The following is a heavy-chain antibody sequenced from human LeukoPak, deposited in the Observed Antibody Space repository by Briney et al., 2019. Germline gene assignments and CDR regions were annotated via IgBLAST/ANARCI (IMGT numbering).Heavy chain of an antibody. CDR2: INPSGGGT. V-gene: IGHV1-46*01. Sequence: ASVKVSCKASGYTFTSYYMHWVRQAPGQGLEWMGIINPSGGGTSYAQKFQGRVTMTRDTSTSTVYMELSSLRSEDTAVYYCVRADYGDRPPYYWGQGTLVTVSS. D-gene: IGHD4-17*01. CDR1: GYTFTSYY. CDR3: VRADYGDRPPYY. J-gene: IGHJ4*02.